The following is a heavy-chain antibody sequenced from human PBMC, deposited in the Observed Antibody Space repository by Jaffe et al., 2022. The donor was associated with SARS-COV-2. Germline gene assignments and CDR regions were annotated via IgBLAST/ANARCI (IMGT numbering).Heavy chain of an antibody. CDR2: ISYDGSNK. J-gene: IGHJ6*03. D-gene: IGHD3-9*01. Sequence: QVQLVESGGGVVQPGRSLRLSCAASGFTFSSYAMHWVRQAPGKGLEWVAVISYDGSNKYYADSVKGRFTISRDNSKNTLYLQMNSLRAEDTAVYYCARDSLGADKSYYYYYMDVWGKGTTVTVSS. CDR3: ARDSLGADKSYYYYYMDV. V-gene: IGHV3-30*04. CDR1: GFTFSSYA.